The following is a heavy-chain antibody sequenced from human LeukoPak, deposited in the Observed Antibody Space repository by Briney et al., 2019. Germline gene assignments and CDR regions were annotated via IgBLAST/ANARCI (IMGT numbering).Heavy chain of an antibody. D-gene: IGHD4-11*01. CDR2: ISAYNGNT. CDR3: ARSPRLQSLNWFDP. Sequence: GASVKVSCKASGYTFTSYGISWVRQAPGQGLEWMGWISAYNGNTNYAQKLQGRVTMTTDTSTSTAYMELRSLRSDDTAVYYCARSPRLQSLNWFDPWGQGTLVTVSS. CDR1: GYTFTSYG. J-gene: IGHJ5*02. V-gene: IGHV1-18*01.